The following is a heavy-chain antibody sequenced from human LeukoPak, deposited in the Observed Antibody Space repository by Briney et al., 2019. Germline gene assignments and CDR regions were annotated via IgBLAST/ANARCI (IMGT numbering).Heavy chain of an antibody. J-gene: IGHJ4*02. CDR2: INHSGST. CDR1: GYSISSGYY. D-gene: IGHD3-22*01. Sequence: SETLSLTCAVSGYSISSGYYWSWIRQPPGKGLEWIGEINHSGSTNYSPSLKSRVTISVDTSKNQFSLKLSSVTAADTAVYYCARGKRGKGLKTYYYDSSGYWPIDYWGQGTLVTVSS. V-gene: IGHV4-34*01. CDR3: ARGKRGKGLKTYYYDSSGYWPIDY.